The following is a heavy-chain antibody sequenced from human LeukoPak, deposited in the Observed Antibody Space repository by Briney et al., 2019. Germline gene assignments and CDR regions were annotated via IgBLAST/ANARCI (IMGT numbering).Heavy chain of an antibody. Sequence: SETLSLTCTVSGGSISSSSYYWGWIRQPPGKGLEWIGSIYYSGSTYYNPSLKSRVTISVDTSKNQFSLKLSSVTAADTAVNYCARQTVLSDNWFDPWGQGTLVTVSS. CDR2: IYYSGST. V-gene: IGHV4-39*01. D-gene: IGHD2-15*01. CDR3: ARQTVLSDNWFDP. CDR1: GGSISSSSYY. J-gene: IGHJ5*02.